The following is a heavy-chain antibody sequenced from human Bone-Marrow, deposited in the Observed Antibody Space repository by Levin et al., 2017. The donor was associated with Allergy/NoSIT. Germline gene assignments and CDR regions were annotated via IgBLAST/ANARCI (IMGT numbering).Heavy chain of an antibody. CDR2: ISSNGGST. D-gene: IGHD3-22*01. CDR3: VKALKNYDSSGYYTEGFDY. CDR1: GFTFSSYA. J-gene: IGHJ4*02. V-gene: IGHV3-64D*06. Sequence: GGSLRLSCSASGFTFSSYAMHWVRQAPGKGLEYVSAISSNGGSTYYADSVKGRFTISRDNSKNTLYLQMSSLRAEDTAVYYCVKALKNYDSSGYYTEGFDYWGQGTLVTVSS.